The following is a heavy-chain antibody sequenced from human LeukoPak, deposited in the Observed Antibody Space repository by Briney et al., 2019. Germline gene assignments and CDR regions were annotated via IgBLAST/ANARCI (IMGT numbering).Heavy chain of an antibody. CDR1: GGSFSSYY. V-gene: IGHV4-59*01. CDR3: ARDISMIVGYDAFDI. Sequence: SETLSLTCAVYGGSFSSYYWSWIRQPPGKGLEWIGYIYYSGSTNYSPSLKSRVTISVDTSKNQFSLKLSSVTAADTAVYYCARDISMIVGYDAFDIWGQGTMVTVSS. CDR2: IYYSGST. D-gene: IGHD3-22*01. J-gene: IGHJ3*02.